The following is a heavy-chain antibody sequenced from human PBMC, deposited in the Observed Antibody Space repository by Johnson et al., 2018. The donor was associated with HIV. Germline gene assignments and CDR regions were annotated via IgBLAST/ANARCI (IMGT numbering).Heavy chain of an antibody. Sequence: QVQLVESGGGLVQPGGSLRLSCAGSGFTFSSYAMHWVRQAPGKGLEWVAVISYDGSNKYYADSVKGRFTISRDHSKNTLYLQMNSLSAEDTAVYYCARDDGGGGDAFDIWGQGTMVTVSS. D-gene: IGHD2-15*01. CDR1: GFTFSSYA. V-gene: IGHV3-30*04. J-gene: IGHJ3*02. CDR3: ARDDGGGGDAFDI. CDR2: ISYDGSNK.